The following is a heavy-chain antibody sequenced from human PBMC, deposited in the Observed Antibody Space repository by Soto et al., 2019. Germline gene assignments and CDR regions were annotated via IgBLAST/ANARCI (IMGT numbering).Heavy chain of an antibody. CDR1: GYSFTSYW. Sequence: GESLKISCKGSGYSFTSYWIGWVRQMPGKGLEWMGIIYPGDSDTRYSPSFQGQVTISADKSISTAYLQWSSLKASDTAMYYCARTSAAGKCYYGMDVWGQGTTVTVSS. CDR3: ARTSAAGKCYYGMDV. CDR2: IYPGDSDT. D-gene: IGHD6-13*01. J-gene: IGHJ6*02. V-gene: IGHV5-51*01.